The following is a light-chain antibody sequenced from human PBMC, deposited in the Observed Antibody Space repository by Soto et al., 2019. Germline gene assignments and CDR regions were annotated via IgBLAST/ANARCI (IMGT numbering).Light chain of an antibody. Sequence: QSALTQPASVSGSPGQSITISCTGTSSDVGGYNYVSWYQQHPGKAPKLMIYDVSNRPSGVSNRFSGSKSGNTASLTISGLQAEEEADYCCSSYTSSSADVVFGGGTKVTVL. CDR1: SSDVGGYNY. V-gene: IGLV2-14*01. CDR3: SSYTSSSADVV. J-gene: IGLJ2*01. CDR2: DVS.